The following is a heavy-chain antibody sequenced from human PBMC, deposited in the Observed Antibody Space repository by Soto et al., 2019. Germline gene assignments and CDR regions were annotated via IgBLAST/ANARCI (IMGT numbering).Heavy chain of an antibody. CDR3: ARDSISGSYGYYYGMDV. J-gene: IGHJ6*02. CDR2: IYYSGSS. V-gene: IGHV4-59*01. D-gene: IGHD1-26*01. Sequence: QVQLQESGPRLVKPSETLSVTCTVSGGSISSYYWSWIRQPQGKGLEWIGYIYYSGSSSYNPSLKSRVTISEDTSKNQFSLKLSSVTAADTAVYYCARDSISGSYGYYYGMDVWGQGTTVTVSS. CDR1: GGSISSYY.